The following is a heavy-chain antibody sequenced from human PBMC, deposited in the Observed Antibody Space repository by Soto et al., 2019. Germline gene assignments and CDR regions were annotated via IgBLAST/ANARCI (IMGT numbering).Heavy chain of an antibody. Sequence: ASVKVSCKASGYTFTVDYMHCVRQAPGQGLEWMGWISACNGNTNYAQKFQGRVTMTRDTSTSTAYMELRSLRSDDTAVYYCARAYSSSWYLSYYFDYWGQGTLVTVSS. V-gene: IGHV1-18*04. D-gene: IGHD6-13*01. J-gene: IGHJ4*02. CDR2: ISACNGNT. CDR3: ARAYSSSWYLSYYFDY. CDR1: GYTFTVDY.